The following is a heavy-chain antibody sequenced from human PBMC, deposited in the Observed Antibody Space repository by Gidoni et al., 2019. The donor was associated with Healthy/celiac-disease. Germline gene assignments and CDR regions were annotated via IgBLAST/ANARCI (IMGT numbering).Heavy chain of an antibody. CDR2: FDPEDGET. V-gene: IGHV1-24*01. CDR1: GYPLTELS. J-gene: IGHJ6*02. Sequence: VQLVQSGAEVKKPGASVKVSCKVSGYPLTELSIHWVRQAPGKGLEWMGGFDPEDGETIYAQKFQGRVTMTEDTSTDTAYMELSSLRSEDTAVYYCATDSWIQYGYGMDVWGQGTTVTVSS. CDR3: ATDSWIQYGYGMDV. D-gene: IGHD5-18*01.